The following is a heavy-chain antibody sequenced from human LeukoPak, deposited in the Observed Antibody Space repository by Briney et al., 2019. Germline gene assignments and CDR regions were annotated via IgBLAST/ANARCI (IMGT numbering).Heavy chain of an antibody. CDR1: GGSISSYY. V-gene: IGHV4-59*01. D-gene: IGHD3-10*01. J-gene: IGHJ5*02. CDR3: ARVERITRGWFDP. Sequence: SETLSLTCTVSGGSISSYYWSWIRQPPGKGLEWIGYIYYSGSTNYNPSLKSRVTISVDTSKNQFSLKLSSVTAADTAVYYCARVERITRGWFDPWGQGTLVTVSS. CDR2: IYYSGST.